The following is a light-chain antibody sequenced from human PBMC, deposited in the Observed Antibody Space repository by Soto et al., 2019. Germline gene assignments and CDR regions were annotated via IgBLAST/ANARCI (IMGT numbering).Light chain of an antibody. J-gene: IGLJ2*01. CDR2: EVT. CDR3: CSYAGRITYVV. V-gene: IGLV2-23*02. CDR1: SSDVGSYNL. Sequence: QSALTQPASVSGSPGQSITISCTGTSSDVGSYNLVSWYQQHPGKAPKLMIYEVTKRPSGVSDRFSGSKSGNTASLTISGVQAEDEALYYCCSYAGRITYVVFGGGTQLTVL.